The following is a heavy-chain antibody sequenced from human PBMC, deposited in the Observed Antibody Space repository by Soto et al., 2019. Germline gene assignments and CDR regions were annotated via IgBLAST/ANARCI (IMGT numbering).Heavy chain of an antibody. J-gene: IGHJ4*02. D-gene: IGHD5-18*01. CDR2: INHSGST. CDR3: AIRRGYRYGYLDY. V-gene: IGHV4-34*01. Sequence: QVQLQQWGAGLLKPSETLSLTCAVYGGSFSGYYWSWIRQPPGKGLEWIGEINHSGSTNYNPSLKSRVTISVDTSKNQFSLKLSSVTAADTAVYYCAIRRGYRYGYLDYWGQGTLVTVSS. CDR1: GGSFSGYY.